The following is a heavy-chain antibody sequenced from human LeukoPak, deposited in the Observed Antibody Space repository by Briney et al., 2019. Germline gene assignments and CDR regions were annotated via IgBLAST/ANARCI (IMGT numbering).Heavy chain of an antibody. Sequence: SVKVSCKTSGGAFSSYDISWLRQAPGQGLEWMGGITPIFGTANYAQKFQGRVTITAVESMTTAYMELSSLRSEDTAVYYCARDQRQYSTGYYFDYWGQGTLVTVSS. V-gene: IGHV1-69*13. J-gene: IGHJ4*02. D-gene: IGHD3-22*01. CDR3: ARDQRQYSTGYYFDY. CDR1: GGAFSSYD. CDR2: ITPIFGTA.